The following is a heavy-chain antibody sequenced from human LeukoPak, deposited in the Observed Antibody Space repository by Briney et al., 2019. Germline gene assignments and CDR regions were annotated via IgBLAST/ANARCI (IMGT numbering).Heavy chain of an antibody. CDR2: IYSGGST. D-gene: IGHD6-19*01. J-gene: IGHJ5*02. V-gene: IGHV3-53*01. Sequence: GGSLRLSCAASGFTVSSNYMSWVRQAPGKGLEWVSVIYSGGSTYYADSVKGRFTISRDNSKNTLYLQMNSLRAEDTAVYYCANSYSSGWFDPWGPGTLVTVSS. CDR1: GFTVSSNY. CDR3: ANSYSSGWFDP.